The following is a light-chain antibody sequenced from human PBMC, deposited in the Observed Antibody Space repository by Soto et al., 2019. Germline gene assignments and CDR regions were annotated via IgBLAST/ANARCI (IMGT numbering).Light chain of an antibody. V-gene: IGKV1-5*03. J-gene: IGKJ1*01. CDR3: QHYNSYSEA. Sequence: DIQMTQSPSTLSGSVGDRVTITCRASQTISSWLAWYQQKPGKAPKILIYKASTLKSGVRSRFSGSGSGTEFTLTISSLQPDDFATYYCQHYNSYSEAFGQGTKVELK. CDR2: KAS. CDR1: QTISSW.